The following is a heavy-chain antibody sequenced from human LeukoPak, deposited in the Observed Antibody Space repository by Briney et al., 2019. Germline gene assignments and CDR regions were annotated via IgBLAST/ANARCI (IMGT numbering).Heavy chain of an antibody. CDR1: GFTFSSYS. V-gene: IGHV3-21*01. D-gene: IGHD4-17*01. CDR3: ARHYGDYAGDAFDI. J-gene: IGHJ3*02. Sequence: GGSLRLSCAASGFTFSSYSMNWVRQAPGKGLEWVSSISSSSSYIYYADSVKGRFTISRDNAKNPLYLQMNSLRAEDTAVYYCARHYGDYAGDAFDIWGQGTMVTVSS. CDR2: ISSSSSYI.